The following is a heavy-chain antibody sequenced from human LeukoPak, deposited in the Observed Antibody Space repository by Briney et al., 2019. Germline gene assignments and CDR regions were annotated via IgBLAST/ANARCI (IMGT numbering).Heavy chain of an antibody. Sequence: GGSLTLSRAASGFTFSSYAMSWVRQAPGKGLVWVSAISGSGGSTYYADPVKGRFTISRDNSKNTLYLQMNRLRAEDTAVYYCAKGWLRSEFDYWGQGTLVTVSS. D-gene: IGHD5-24*01. CDR1: GFTFSSYA. J-gene: IGHJ4*02. CDR3: AKGWLRSEFDY. CDR2: ISGSGGST. V-gene: IGHV3-23*01.